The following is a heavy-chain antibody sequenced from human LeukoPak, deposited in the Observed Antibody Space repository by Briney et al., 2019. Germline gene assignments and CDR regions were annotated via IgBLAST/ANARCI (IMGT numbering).Heavy chain of an antibody. CDR3: ARGFDYAVWYYFDY. V-gene: IGHV3-23*01. CDR2: ISGSGGST. D-gene: IGHD3-9*01. J-gene: IGHJ4*02. Sequence: GGSLRLSCAASGFTFSSYAMSWVRQAPGKGLEWVSAISGSGGSTYYADSVKGRFTISRDNSKNTLYLQMNSLRAEDTAVYYCARGFDYAVWYYFDYWGQGTLVTVSS. CDR1: GFTFSSYA.